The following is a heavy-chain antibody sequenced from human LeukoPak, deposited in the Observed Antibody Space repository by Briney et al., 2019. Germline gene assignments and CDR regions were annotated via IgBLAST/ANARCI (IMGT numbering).Heavy chain of an antibody. D-gene: IGHD5-18*01. CDR1: GGSISSYY. V-gene: IGHV4-59*01. CDR2: IYYSGST. J-gene: IGHJ4*02. Sequence: SETLSLTCTVSGGSISSYYWSWIRQPPGKGLEWIGYIYYSGSTNYNPSLKSRVTISVDTSKNQFSLKLSSVTAADTAVYYCARSQRHLYSYGSFDYWGQGTLGTVSS. CDR3: ARSQRHLYSYGSFDY.